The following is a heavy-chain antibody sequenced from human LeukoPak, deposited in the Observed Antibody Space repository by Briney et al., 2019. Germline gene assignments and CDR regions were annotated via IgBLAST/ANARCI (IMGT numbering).Heavy chain of an antibody. D-gene: IGHD4-17*01. Sequence: ASVKVSCKASGYTFTSYGISWVRQAPGQGLEWMGWTSAYNGNTNYAQKLQGRVTMTTDTSTSTAYMELRSLRSDDTAVYYCARDETTVTHNHPYGMDVWGQGTTVTVSS. V-gene: IGHV1-18*01. CDR1: GYTFTSYG. J-gene: IGHJ6*02. CDR3: ARDETTVTHNHPYGMDV. CDR2: TSAYNGNT.